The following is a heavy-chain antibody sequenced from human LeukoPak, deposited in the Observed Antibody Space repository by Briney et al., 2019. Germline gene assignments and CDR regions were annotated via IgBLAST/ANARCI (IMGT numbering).Heavy chain of an antibody. CDR2: IYYSGST. Sequence: SETLSLTCTVSGGSISSSSYYWGWIRQPPGKGLEWIGYIYYSGSTNYNPSLKSRVTISVDTSKNQFSLKLSSVTAADTAVYYCARDRITFGGVYRYFDYWGQGTLVTVSS. J-gene: IGHJ4*02. D-gene: IGHD3-16*01. CDR1: GGSISSSSYY. V-gene: IGHV4-61*01. CDR3: ARDRITFGGVYRYFDY.